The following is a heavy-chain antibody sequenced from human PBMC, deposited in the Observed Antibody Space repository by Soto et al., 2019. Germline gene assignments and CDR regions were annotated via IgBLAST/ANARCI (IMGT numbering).Heavy chain of an antibody. V-gene: IGHV3-30-3*01. D-gene: IGHD5-18*01. J-gene: IGHJ6*02. CDR3: ARDRDTVVLYSSSSRVRKLDV. CDR2: ISYDGTNK. CDR1: GFTFSTYA. Sequence: QVQLVESGGGVVQPGRSLRLSCAASGFTFSTYAIHWVRQAPGKGLEWVAGISYDGTNKYFADSLKGRFTISRDNSKNTVYLQMNSLRAEDTAVYYCARDRDTVVLYSSSSRVRKLDVWGQGTTVTVSS.